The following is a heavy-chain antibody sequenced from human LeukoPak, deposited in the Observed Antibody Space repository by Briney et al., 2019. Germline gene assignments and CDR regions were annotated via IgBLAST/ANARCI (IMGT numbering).Heavy chain of an antibody. J-gene: IGHJ3*02. CDR3: ARVQAAGGTMYAFDI. D-gene: IGHD6-13*01. V-gene: IGHV1-8*03. Sequence: ASVKVSCKTSGYSFNNYDISWLRQASGQGLEWVGWIHPNSGNTDYPQKFQGRVTITRHTSKRMAYMDLNRLRSDDTAVYYCARVQAAGGTMYAFDIWGQGTMVTVSS. CDR2: IHPNSGNT. CDR1: GYSFNNYD.